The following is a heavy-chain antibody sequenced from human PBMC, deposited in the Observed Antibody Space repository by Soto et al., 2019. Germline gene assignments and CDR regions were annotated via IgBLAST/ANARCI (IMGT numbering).Heavy chain of an antibody. CDR2: IKQDGSKK. V-gene: IGHV3-7*01. D-gene: IGHD2-21*01. J-gene: IGHJ6*02. CDR1: GFTFSSYW. Sequence: GGSLRLSCAASGFTFSSYWMSWVRQAPGKGREWVANIKQDGSKKYYVDSVKGRFTISRDNAKNSLYLQMNSLRAEDTAVYYCASTPYSARYYYYYGMDVWGQGTTVTVSS. CDR3: ASTPYSARYYYYYGMDV.